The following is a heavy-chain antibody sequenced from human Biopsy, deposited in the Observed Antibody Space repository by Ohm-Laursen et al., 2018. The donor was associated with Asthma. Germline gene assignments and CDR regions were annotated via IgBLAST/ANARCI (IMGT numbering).Heavy chain of an antibody. D-gene: IGHD2-15*01. CDR3: ARDCMLGYCSGGPLGKGAFDP. V-gene: IGHV1-3*01. CDR1: GYTFINYA. Sequence: ASVKVSCKVSGYTFINYAIHWVRQAPGQRLEWMGWINAGNGNTKYSQKFQGRVTITRDTSASTAYMDLSSLRSEDTAVYYCARDCMLGYCSGGPLGKGAFDPWGQGTLVTVSS. CDR2: INAGNGNT. J-gene: IGHJ5*02.